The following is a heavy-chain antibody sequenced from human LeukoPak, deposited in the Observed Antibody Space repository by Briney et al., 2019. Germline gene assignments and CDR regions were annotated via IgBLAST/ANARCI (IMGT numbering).Heavy chain of an antibody. CDR1: GYSFTSYW. V-gene: IGHV5-51*03. CDR2: IYPGDFDT. J-gene: IGHJ3*02. D-gene: IGHD4-17*01. CDR3: ARPMTTVTTGDAFDI. Sequence: GESLKISCKGSGYSFTSYWIGWVRQMPGKGLEWMGIIYPGDFDTRYSPSFQGQVTISADKSISTAYLQWSSLKASDTAMYYCARPMTTVTTGDAFDIWGQGTMVTVSS.